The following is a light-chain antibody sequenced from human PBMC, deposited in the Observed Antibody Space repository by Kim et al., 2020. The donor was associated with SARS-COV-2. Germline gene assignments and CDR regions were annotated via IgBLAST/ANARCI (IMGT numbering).Light chain of an antibody. J-gene: IGLJ3*02. CDR2: DVS. V-gene: IGLV2-8*01. CDR1: SSYVVSNGY. CDR3: SSCAGSNNGV. Sequence: GRSVTISCTGTSSYVVSNGYVSWYQQHRGKAPKLMIYDVSQRPSGVAVRFSGSKSGDTASLTVSGLQAEDEADYYCSSCAGSNNGVFGGGTKLTVL.